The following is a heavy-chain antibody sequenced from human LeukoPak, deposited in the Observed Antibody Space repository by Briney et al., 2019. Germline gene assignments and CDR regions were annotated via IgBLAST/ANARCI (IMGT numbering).Heavy chain of an antibody. J-gene: IGHJ4*02. Sequence: GGSLRLSCAASGFTFSSYSMNWVRQAPGKGLEWVSSISSSSSYIYYADSVKGRFTISRDNAKNSLYLQMNSLRAEDTAVYYCAKIVGATAYDYWGQGTLVTVSS. D-gene: IGHD1-26*01. CDR1: GFTFSSYS. CDR3: AKIVGATAYDY. V-gene: IGHV3-21*01. CDR2: ISSSSSYI.